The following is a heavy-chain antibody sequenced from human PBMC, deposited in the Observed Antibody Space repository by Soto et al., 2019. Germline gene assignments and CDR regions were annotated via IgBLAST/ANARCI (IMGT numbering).Heavy chain of an antibody. CDR2: IYYTGLS. J-gene: IGHJ4*02. CDR1: GGSINNYY. D-gene: IGHD6-13*01. V-gene: IGHV4-59*08. Sequence: SETLSLTCTVSGGSINNYYWSWIRQPPGKGLEWIGYIYYTGLSNYNPSLNSRVTISVDTSKNQFSLILRSVTAADTAVYYCARLPPISAADTSLFDYWGEGTLVTVSS. CDR3: ARLPPISAADTSLFDY.